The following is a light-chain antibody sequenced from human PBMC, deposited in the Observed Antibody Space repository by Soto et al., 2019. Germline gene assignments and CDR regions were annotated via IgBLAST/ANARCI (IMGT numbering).Light chain of an antibody. CDR3: QQTKSPGT. Sequence: DIQMTQSPSSLSASVGDRITISCRASQDISSWLAWYQHEPGQAPKLLIYAASRLHSGVPSRFSGSGSGTDFTLTISNLQPEDFTTYYCQQTKSPGTFGQGTQVDI. CDR2: AAS. CDR1: QDISSW. V-gene: IGKV1-12*01. J-gene: IGKJ1*01.